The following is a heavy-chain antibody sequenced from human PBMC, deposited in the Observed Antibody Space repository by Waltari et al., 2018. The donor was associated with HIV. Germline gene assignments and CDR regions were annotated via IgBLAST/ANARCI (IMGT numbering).Heavy chain of an antibody. CDR3: ARGFGTYGDYLYYDSYYGMDV. D-gene: IGHD4-17*01. CDR2: VNPISANT. Sequence: QVQLVQSGAEVKKPGASVKVSGKASGYTFTSYDITWVRPATGQGLEWMGWVNPISANTGNAQKCQGRVTMTRNTSISTADMELSSLRSEDTAVYYCARGFGTYGDYLYYDSYYGMDVWGQGTTVTVSS. J-gene: IGHJ6*02. V-gene: IGHV1-8*02. CDR1: GYTFTSYD.